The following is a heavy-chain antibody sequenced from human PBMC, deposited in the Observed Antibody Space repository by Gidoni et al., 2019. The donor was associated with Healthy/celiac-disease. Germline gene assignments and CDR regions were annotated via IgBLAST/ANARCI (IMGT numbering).Heavy chain of an antibody. J-gene: IGHJ4*02. V-gene: IGHV4-39*01. CDR3: ARTYIGWYSFDY. CDR2: IYYSGST. CDR1: GGSISSSSYY. D-gene: IGHD6-19*01. Sequence: QLQLQESGPGLVKPSETLSLTCTVSGGSISSSSYYWGWIRQPPGKGLEWIGSIYYSGSTYYNPSLKSRVTISVDTSKNQFSLKLSSVTAADTAVYYCARTYIGWYSFDYWGQGTLVTVSS.